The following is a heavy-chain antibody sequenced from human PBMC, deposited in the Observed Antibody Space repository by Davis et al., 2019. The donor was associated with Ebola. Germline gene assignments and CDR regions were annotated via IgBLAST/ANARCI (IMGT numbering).Heavy chain of an antibody. CDR2: ISGSGGST. Sequence: GESLKISCAASGFTFSSYAMSWVRQAPGKGLEWVSVISGSGGSTYYADSVRGRFSISRDDSKSTLYLQMDSLRVEDTAVFYCAEGGTNNFLGANWGQGTLVTVSS. D-gene: IGHD2-8*01. CDR3: AEGGTNNFLGAN. J-gene: IGHJ4*02. V-gene: IGHV3-23*01. CDR1: GFTFSSYA.